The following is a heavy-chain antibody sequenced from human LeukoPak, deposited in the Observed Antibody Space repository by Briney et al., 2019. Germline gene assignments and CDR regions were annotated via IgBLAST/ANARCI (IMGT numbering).Heavy chain of an antibody. CDR2: INHSGST. Sequence: SETLSLTCAVYGGSFSGYYWSWIRQPPGKGLEWIGEINHSGSTNYNPSLKSRVTISVDTSKNQFSLKLSSVTAADTAVYYCARRFLGDGYKTFDYWGQGTLVTVSS. D-gene: IGHD5-24*01. J-gene: IGHJ4*02. CDR1: GGSFSGYY. CDR3: ARRFLGDGYKTFDY. V-gene: IGHV4-34*01.